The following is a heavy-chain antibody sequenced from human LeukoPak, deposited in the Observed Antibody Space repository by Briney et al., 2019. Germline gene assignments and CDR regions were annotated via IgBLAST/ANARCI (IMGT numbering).Heavy chain of an antibody. D-gene: IGHD3-10*01. CDR1: GGSISSGSYY. J-gene: IGHJ4*02. Sequence: PSETLSLTCTVSGGSISSGSYYWSWIRQPAGKGLEWIGRIYTSGSTNYNPSLKSRVTISVDTSKNQFSLKLSSVTAADTAVYYCARWGGRQVIRWGQGTLVTVSS. CDR2: IYTSGST. CDR3: ARWGGRQVIR. V-gene: IGHV4-61*02.